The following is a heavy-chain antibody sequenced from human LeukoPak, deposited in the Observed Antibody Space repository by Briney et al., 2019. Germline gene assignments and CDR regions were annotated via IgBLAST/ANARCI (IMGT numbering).Heavy chain of an antibody. CDR3: AKNQEWQLVVSFDY. CDR2: ISGSGGST. J-gene: IGHJ4*02. D-gene: IGHD6-6*01. Sequence: GGSLRLSCAASGFTFSSYSMNWVRQAPGKGLEWVSAISGSGGSTYYADSVKGRFTISRDNSKNTLYLQMNSLRAEDTAVYYCAKNQEWQLVVSFDYWGQGTLVTVSS. V-gene: IGHV3-23*01. CDR1: GFTFSSYS.